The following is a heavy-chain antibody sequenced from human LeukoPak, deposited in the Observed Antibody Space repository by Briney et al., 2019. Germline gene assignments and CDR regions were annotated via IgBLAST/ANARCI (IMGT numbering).Heavy chain of an antibody. J-gene: IGHJ4*02. V-gene: IGHV3-7*01. D-gene: IGHD1-26*01. Sequence: PGGSLRLSCAASGFTFTDYWMTWVRQVPGKGLEWVANIHKAGTESYYVDSVKGRFAISRDNAKNSLYLQLSSLRVDDTAVYYCARVGTWELQQVFDYWGQGTLVTVSS. CDR3: ARVGTWELQQVFDY. CDR2: IHKAGTES. CDR1: GFTFTDYW.